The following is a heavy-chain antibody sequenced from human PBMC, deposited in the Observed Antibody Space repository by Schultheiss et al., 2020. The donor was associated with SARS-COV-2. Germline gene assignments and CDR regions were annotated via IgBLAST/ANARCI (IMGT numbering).Heavy chain of an antibody. J-gene: IGHJ3*02. D-gene: IGHD3-22*01. Sequence: ASVKVSCKASGGTFSSYAISWVRQAPGQGLEWMGWINPNSGGTNYAQKFQGRVTMTRDTSISTAYMELSRLRSDDTAVYYCAREQYDSSGYYYVTDAFDIWGQGTMVTVSS. CDR1: GGTFSSYA. CDR2: INPNSGGT. CDR3: AREQYDSSGYYYVTDAFDI. V-gene: IGHV1-2*02.